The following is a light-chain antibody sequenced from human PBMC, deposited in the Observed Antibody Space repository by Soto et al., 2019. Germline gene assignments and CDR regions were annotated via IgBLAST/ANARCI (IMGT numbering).Light chain of an antibody. J-gene: IGKJ5*01. CDR3: QQRSNWPIT. Sequence: EIVLTQSPATLSLSPGERATLSCRASQSVNSYVAWYQQKPGQAPRLLIYDASNRATGIPARFSGSGSGTDFTLTTSSLETEDFAVYYGQQRSNWPITFGKGKLLEIK. V-gene: IGKV3-11*01. CDR1: QSVNSY. CDR2: DAS.